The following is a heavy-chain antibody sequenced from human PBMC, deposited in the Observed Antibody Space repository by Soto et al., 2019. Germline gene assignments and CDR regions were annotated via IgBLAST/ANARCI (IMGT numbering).Heavy chain of an antibody. CDR1: GFSFSSVW. J-gene: IGHJ4*02. D-gene: IGHD5-12*01. Sequence: GGSLRLSCVVSGFSFSSVWMTWVRQAPGKGLECVANIKYDGSEEDYVDSVKGRFTIPRDNAKNSLYLQMNSRRDEDSAVYYCMTDLKWQGHWGQGTLVTSSS. CDR3: MTDLKWQGH. V-gene: IGHV3-7*01. CDR2: IKYDGSEE.